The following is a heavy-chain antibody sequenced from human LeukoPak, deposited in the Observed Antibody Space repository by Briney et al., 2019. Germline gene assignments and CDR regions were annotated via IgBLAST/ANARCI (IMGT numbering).Heavy chain of an antibody. CDR2: IYYSGST. V-gene: IGHV4-39*01. Sequence: TSETLSLTCTVSSGSISSSSYYWGWIRQPPGKGLEWIGSIYYSGSTYYNPSLKSRVTISVDTSKNQFSLKLSSVTAADTAVYYCARHEGHDYEDYWGQGTLVTVSS. CDR3: ARHEGHDYEDY. D-gene: IGHD4-17*01. CDR1: SGSISSSSYY. J-gene: IGHJ4*02.